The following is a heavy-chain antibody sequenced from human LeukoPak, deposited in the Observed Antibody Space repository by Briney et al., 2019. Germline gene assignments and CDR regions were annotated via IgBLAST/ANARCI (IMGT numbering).Heavy chain of an antibody. J-gene: IGHJ5*02. V-gene: IGHV3-7*01. Sequence: GGSLRLSCAASGFTFSSYWMSCVRQAPGKGLEWVANIKQDGSEKYYVDSVKGRFTISRDNAKNSLYLQMNSLRAEDTAVYYCARDEDSSGYYYDSWGQGTLVTVSS. CDR3: ARDEDSSGYYYDS. D-gene: IGHD3-22*01. CDR2: IKQDGSEK. CDR1: GFTFSSYW.